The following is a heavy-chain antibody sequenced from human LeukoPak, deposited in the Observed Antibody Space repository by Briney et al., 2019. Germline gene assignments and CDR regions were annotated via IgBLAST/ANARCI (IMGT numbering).Heavy chain of an antibody. V-gene: IGHV4-59*01. J-gene: IGHJ4*02. CDR3: ARGSGWCSSSTCYYFDY. Sequence: KASETLSLTCSVSGGPIIGNYWSWIRQPPGKGLEWIGSIYHTGTTYNNPPLKSRVTISVNASTNQLSLKLNSVTAADTAVYYCARGSGWCSSSTCYYFDYWGQGNLVSVSS. CDR2: IYHTGTT. CDR1: GGPIIGNY. D-gene: IGHD2-2*01.